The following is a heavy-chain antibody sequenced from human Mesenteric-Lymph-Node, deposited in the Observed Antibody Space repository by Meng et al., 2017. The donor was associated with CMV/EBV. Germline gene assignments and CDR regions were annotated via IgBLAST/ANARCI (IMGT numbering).Heavy chain of an antibody. CDR1: GFTVSSNY. D-gene: IGHD2-15*01. Sequence: ESLKISCAASGFTVSSNYMSWVRQPPGKGLEWIGSIYYSGSTYYNPSLKSRVTISVDTSKNQFSLKLSSVTAADTAVYYCARHTYCDGGICYWVGDWGQGTLVTVSS. J-gene: IGHJ4*02. V-gene: IGHV4-39*01. CDR2: IYYSGST. CDR3: ARHTYCDGGICYWVGD.